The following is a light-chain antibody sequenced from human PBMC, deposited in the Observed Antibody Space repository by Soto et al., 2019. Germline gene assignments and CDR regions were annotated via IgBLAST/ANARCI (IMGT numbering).Light chain of an antibody. CDR1: QSIRHY. CDR3: QHHNSYSQT. Sequence: DIQMTQSPPTLSASVGDRVTITCRASQSIRHYLAWYQQMPGKAPKLLIYGASTLQSGVPSRFSGSGSGTEFTLTLRSLQPDDFGTYFCQHHNSYSQTFGQGTKVQIK. CDR2: GAS. J-gene: IGKJ1*01. V-gene: IGKV1-5*01.